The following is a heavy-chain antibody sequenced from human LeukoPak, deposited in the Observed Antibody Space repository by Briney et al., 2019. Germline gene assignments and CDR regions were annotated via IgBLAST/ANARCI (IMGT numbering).Heavy chain of an antibody. D-gene: IGHD2-15*01. CDR3: TRVIIVVVSGTNYDY. V-gene: IGHV1-18*01. CDR2: ISAYNGNT. Sequence: ASVKVSRKASGYTFTSYGISWVRQAPGQGLEWMGWISAYNGNTNYAQKLQGRVTMTTDTSTSTAYMELRSLRSDDTAVYYCTRVIIVVVSGTNYDYWGQGTLVTVSS. J-gene: IGHJ4*02. CDR1: GYTFTSYG.